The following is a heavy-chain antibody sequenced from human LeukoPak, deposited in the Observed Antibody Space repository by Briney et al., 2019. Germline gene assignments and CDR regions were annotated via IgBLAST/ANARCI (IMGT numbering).Heavy chain of an antibody. CDR2: ISGSGGST. CDR3: APHKGDYRQRYFDY. D-gene: IGHD4-17*01. CDR1: GFTFSSYW. V-gene: IGHV3-23*01. J-gene: IGHJ4*02. Sequence: GGSLRLSCAASGFTFSSYWMSWVRQAPGKGLEWVSAISGSGGSTYYADSVKGRFTISRDNSKNTLYMQMNSLRAEDTAVYYCAPHKGDYRQRYFDYWGQGTLVTVSS.